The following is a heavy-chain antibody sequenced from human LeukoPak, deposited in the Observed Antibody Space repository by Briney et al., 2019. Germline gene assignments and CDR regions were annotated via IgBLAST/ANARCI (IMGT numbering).Heavy chain of an antibody. CDR1: GGSFSGYY. CDR3: ASKVYGSGDY. Sequence: TSETLSLTCAVYGGSFSGYYWSWIRQPPGKGLEWIGEINHSGSTNYNPSLKSRVTISVDTSKNQFSLKLSSVTAADTAVYYCASKVYGSGDYWGQGTLVTVSS. J-gene: IGHJ4*02. D-gene: IGHD3-10*01. CDR2: INHSGST. V-gene: IGHV4-34*01.